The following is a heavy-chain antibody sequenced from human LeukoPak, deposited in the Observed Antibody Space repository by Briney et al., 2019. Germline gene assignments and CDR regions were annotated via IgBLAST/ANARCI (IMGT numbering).Heavy chain of an antibody. J-gene: IGHJ6*03. CDR1: GFTFSSYS. CDR2: ISSSRSYI. D-gene: IGHD7-27*01. V-gene: IGHV3-21*01. CDR3: ARDSVGSGDQISYCYYMDV. Sequence: PGGSLRLSCAASGFTFSSYSMNWVRQAPGKGPEWVSSISSSRSYIYYADSVKGRFTISRDNAKNSLYLQMNSLRAEDTAVYYCARDSVGSGDQISYCYYMDVWGKGTMVTVSS.